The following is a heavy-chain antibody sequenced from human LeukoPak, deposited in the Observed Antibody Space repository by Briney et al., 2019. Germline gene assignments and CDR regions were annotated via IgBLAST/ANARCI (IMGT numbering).Heavy chain of an antibody. Sequence: GGSLRLSCAASGFTFSRYGMNWVRQAPGKAMEWVSSITSSGTYTFYADSVKGRFTISRDNAKNSLYLRMDTLRAEDTAVYYCARAPRFRLVGVPKGPFDPWGQGTLVTVSS. D-gene: IGHD1-26*01. CDR3: ARAPRFRLVGVPKGPFDP. CDR2: ITSSGTYT. CDR1: GFTFSRYG. J-gene: IGHJ5*02. V-gene: IGHV3-21*04.